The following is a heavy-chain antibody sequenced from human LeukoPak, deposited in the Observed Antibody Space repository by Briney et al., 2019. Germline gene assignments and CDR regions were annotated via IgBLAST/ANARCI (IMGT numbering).Heavy chain of an antibody. J-gene: IGHJ3*02. CDR1: GYTFTGYY. CDR3: ARDTRSGSYTTSLRAFDI. Sequence: ASVKVSCKASGYTFTGYYMHWVRQAPGQGLEWMGWINPNSGGTNYAQKFQGRVTMTRDTSISTAYMELSRLRSDDTAVYYCARDTRSGSYTTSLRAFDIWGQGTMVTVSS. D-gene: IGHD1-26*01. CDR2: INPNSGGT. V-gene: IGHV1-2*02.